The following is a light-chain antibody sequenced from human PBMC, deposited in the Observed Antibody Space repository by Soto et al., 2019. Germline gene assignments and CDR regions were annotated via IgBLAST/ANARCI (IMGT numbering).Light chain of an antibody. J-gene: IGKJ4*01. CDR3: QQYGSYPLT. CDR2: DAS. CDR1: QSISSS. V-gene: IGKV1-5*01. Sequence: DIQMTQSPSTLSASVGDRVTITCRASQSISSSLAWYQQKPGKAPKLLIYDASSLESGVPPRFSGSGSGTEFTLTISSLQPDDFATDYCQQYGSYPLTFGGGAKVEIK.